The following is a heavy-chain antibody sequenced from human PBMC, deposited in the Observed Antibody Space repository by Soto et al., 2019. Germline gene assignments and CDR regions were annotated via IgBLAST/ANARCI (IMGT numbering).Heavy chain of an antibody. CDR3: ASTDYGGDGQDY. V-gene: IGHV3-23*01. D-gene: IGHD4-17*01. CDR2: VSYTGDTT. CDR1: GFTFSTYG. Sequence: EVQVLESGRGLVQPGGSLRLSCASSGFTFSTYGMSWVRQAPGKGLEWVSSVSYTGDTTYYADSVKGRFTISRDNSKNTVYLQMNSLRTEDTATYYCASTDYGGDGQDYWGQGTLVNVSS. J-gene: IGHJ4*02.